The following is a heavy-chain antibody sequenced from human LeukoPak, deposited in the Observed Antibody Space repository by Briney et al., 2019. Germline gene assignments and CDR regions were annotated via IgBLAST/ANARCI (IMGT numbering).Heavy chain of an antibody. CDR2: IYTSGST. CDR3: AREMVVPAAAGWFDP. Sequence: SETLSLTCTVSGGSISSGSYYWSWIRQPAGKGLEWIGRIYTSGSTNYNPSLKSRVTISVDWSKNQFSLKLSSVTAADTAVYYCAREMVVPAAAGWFDPWGQGTLVTVSS. D-gene: IGHD2-2*01. CDR1: GGSISSGSYY. V-gene: IGHV4-61*02. J-gene: IGHJ5*02.